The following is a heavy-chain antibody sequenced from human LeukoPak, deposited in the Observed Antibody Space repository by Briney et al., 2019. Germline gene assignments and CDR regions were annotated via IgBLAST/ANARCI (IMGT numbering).Heavy chain of an antibody. CDR2: ISQFGST. Sequence: SETLSLTCAVLGGPFNGYYWSWIRQPPGRGLEWIGEISQFGSTDYNPSLKSRVTISVDTSRGRFSLKVTSVTAADTAVYYCARGGHSNHDPFDYWGQGTLVTVSS. CDR1: GGPFNGYY. CDR3: ARGGHSNHDPFDY. J-gene: IGHJ4*02. V-gene: IGHV4-34*01. D-gene: IGHD4-11*01.